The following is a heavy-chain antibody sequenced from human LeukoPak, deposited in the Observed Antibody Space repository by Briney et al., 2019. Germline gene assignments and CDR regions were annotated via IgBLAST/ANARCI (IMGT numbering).Heavy chain of an antibody. CDR1: GYTFTSYY. V-gene: IGHV1-46*01. J-gene: IGHJ3*02. D-gene: IGHD2-15*01. CDR3: ARDHCSGGSCYLNDAFDI. CDR2: INPSGGSA. Sequence: ASVKVSCKASGYTFTSYYMHWVRQAPGQGLEWMGIINPSGGSASYAQKFQGRVTMTRDMSTSTVYMELSSLRSEDTAVYYCARDHCSGGSCYLNDAFDIWGQGTMVTVSS.